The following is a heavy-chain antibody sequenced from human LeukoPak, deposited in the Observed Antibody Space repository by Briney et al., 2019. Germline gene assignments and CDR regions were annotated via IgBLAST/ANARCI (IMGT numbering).Heavy chain of an antibody. CDR2: ISSSGSTI. Sequence: GGSLRLSCAASGFTFSSYEMNWVRQAPGKGLEWVSYISSSGSTIYYADSVKGRFTISRDNAKNSLYLQMNSLRAEDTAVYYCARASHDYGDLLDAFDIGGQGTMVTVS. CDR3: ARASHDYGDLLDAFDI. CDR1: GFTFSSYE. V-gene: IGHV3-48*03. D-gene: IGHD4-17*01. J-gene: IGHJ3*02.